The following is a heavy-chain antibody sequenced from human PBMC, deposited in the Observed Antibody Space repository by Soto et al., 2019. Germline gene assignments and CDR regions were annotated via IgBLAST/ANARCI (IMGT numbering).Heavy chain of an antibody. CDR1: GGSISSGGYY. V-gene: IGHV4-31*11. CDR2: IFYSGST. J-gene: IGHJ3*02. CDR3: AREVRDSTTVTPTGGFAVIPVVAFDI. Sequence: SETLSLTCAVSGGSISSGGYYWSWIRQHPGKGLEWIGYIFYSGSTYYNPSLKSRVTISVDTSKNQFSLKLSSVTAADTAVYYCAREVRDSTTVTPTGGFAVIPVVAFDIWGQGTMVPVSS. D-gene: IGHD4-17*01.